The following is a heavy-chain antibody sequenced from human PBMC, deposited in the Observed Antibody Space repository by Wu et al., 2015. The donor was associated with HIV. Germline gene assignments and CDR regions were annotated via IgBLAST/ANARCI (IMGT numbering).Heavy chain of an antibody. V-gene: IGHV1-69*13. CDR1: GGTFSSRA. D-gene: IGHD3-22*01. CDR3: ARDIPEIRYDSSGFLDAFDI. J-gene: IGHJ3*02. CDR2: IIPIFDRV. Sequence: QVHLVQSGAEVKKPGSSVKVSCTASGGTFSSRAISWVRQAPGQGLEWMGRIIPIFDRVHYKQKFQGRVVITADEATSTVYMELSRLTSDDTAVYYCARDIPEIRYDSSGFLDAFDIWGQGTMVTVSS.